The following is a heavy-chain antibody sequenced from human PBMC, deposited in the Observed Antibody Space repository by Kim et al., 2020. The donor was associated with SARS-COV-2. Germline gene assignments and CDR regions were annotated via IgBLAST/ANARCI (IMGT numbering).Heavy chain of an antibody. D-gene: IGHD6-19*01. J-gene: IGHJ4*02. Sequence: GGSLRLSCAVSGFTFSNYWMSWVRQAPGKGLEWVANINQDGSEQFYVDSVKGRFTISRDNTKNSLVLEMNSLRAEDTALYYCTRDTGRWYRSPWYPSFDYWGQGTLVTVSS. CDR1: GFTFSNYW. V-gene: IGHV3-7*01. CDR2: INQDGSEQ. CDR3: TRDTGRWYRSPWYPSFDY.